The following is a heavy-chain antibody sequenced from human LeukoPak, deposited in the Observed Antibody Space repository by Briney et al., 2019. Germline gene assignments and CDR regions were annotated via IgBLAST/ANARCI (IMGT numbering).Heavy chain of an antibody. CDR1: GFTFSDYY. J-gene: IGHJ4*02. Sequence: GGSLRLSCAASGFTFSDYYMSWIRQAPGKGLEWVSYISSSSSYTNYADSVKGRFTISRGNAKSSLYLQMNSLRAEDTAVYYCARDRRRKGYCSSTSCYVGSDYWGQGTLVTVSS. V-gene: IGHV3-11*06. CDR3: ARDRRRKGYCSSTSCYVGSDY. CDR2: ISSSSSYT. D-gene: IGHD2-2*01.